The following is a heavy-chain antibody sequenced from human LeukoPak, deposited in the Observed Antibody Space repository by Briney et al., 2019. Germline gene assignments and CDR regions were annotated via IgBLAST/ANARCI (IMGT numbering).Heavy chain of an antibody. CDR2: IKSKTDGGTT. V-gene: IGHV3-15*01. Sequence: PGGSLRLSCAASGFTFSNAWMSWVRQAPGKGLEWVGRIKSKTDGGTTDYAAPGKGRFTISRDDSKNTLYLQMNSLKTEDTAVYYCTTVSIPPYKDYDFWSGYLTDDYWGQGTLVTVSS. D-gene: IGHD3-3*01. J-gene: IGHJ4*02. CDR1: GFTFSNAW. CDR3: TTVSIPPYKDYDFWSGYLTDDY.